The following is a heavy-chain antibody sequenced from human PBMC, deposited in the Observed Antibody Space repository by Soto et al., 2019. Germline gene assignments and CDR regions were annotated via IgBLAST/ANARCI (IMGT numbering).Heavy chain of an antibody. J-gene: IGHJ4*02. Sequence: QLLESGGGLVQPGGSLRVSCAASGFTFSTHDMSWVRQAPGKGLEWVSTMSTSGGTYYAESVKGRFTISRDNSKKTLYLQMNSLRAEDTAVYYCAKGLDTGWYFFDHWGQGTLVTVSS. CDR2: MSTSGGT. CDR3: AKGLDTGWYFFDH. V-gene: IGHV3-23*01. D-gene: IGHD6-19*01. CDR1: GFTFSTHD.